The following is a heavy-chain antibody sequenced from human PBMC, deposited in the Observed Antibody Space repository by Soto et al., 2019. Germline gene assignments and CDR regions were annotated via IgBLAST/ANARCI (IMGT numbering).Heavy chain of an antibody. CDR2: IYYSGST. CDR3: ARRYGGNFDY. D-gene: IGHD3-16*01. V-gene: IGHV4-59*01. J-gene: IGHJ4*02. CDR1: GGSISSYY. Sequence: SETLSLTCTVSGGSISSYYWSWIRQPPGKGLEWIGYIYYSGSTNYNPSLKSRVTMSVDTSKNQFSLKLTSVTAADTAVYYCARRYGGNFDYWGQGTLVTVSS.